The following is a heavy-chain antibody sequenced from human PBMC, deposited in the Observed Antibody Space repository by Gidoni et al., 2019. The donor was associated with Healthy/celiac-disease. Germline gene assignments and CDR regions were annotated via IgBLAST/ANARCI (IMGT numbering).Heavy chain of an antibody. CDR2: ISSSSSYI. V-gene: IGHV3-21*01. J-gene: IGHJ4*02. CDR1: GFTFSSYS. Sequence: EVQLVESGGGLVKPGGSLRLSCAASGFTFSSYSMNWVRQAPGKGLEWVSSISSSSSYIYYADSVKGRFTISRDNAKNSLYLQMNSLRAEDTAVYYCARDPRPGYCSGGSCYPDYWGQGTLVTVSS. D-gene: IGHD2-15*01. CDR3: ARDPRPGYCSGGSCYPDY.